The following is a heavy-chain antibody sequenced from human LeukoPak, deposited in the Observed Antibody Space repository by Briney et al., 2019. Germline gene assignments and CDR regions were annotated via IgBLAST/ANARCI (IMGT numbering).Heavy chain of an antibody. CDR2: MNPNSGNT. D-gene: IGHD2-2*01. CDR1: GYTFTSYD. CDR3: ARAPLCSSTSCFLTGYFQH. V-gene: IGHV1-8*01. Sequence: ASVKVSCKASGYTFTSYDINWVRQATGQGLEWMGWMNPNSGNTGYAQKFQGRVTMTTDTSTSTAYMELRSLRSDDTAVDYCARAPLCSSTSCFLTGYFQHWGQGTLVTVSS. J-gene: IGHJ1*01.